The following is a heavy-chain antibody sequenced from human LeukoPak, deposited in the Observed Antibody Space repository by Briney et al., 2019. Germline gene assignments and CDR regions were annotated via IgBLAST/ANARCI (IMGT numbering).Heavy chain of an antibody. CDR1: GFTVSSNY. D-gene: IGHD4-17*01. J-gene: IGHJ6*02. V-gene: IGHV3-53*01. CDR2: IYSGGST. CDR3: ARGGNVLYGDYYYYYGMDV. Sequence: GGSLRLSCAASGFTVSSNYMSWVRQAPGKGLEWVSVIYSGGSTYYADSVKGRFTISRDNSKNTLYLQMNSLRAEDTAVYYCARGGNVLYGDYYYYYGMDVWGQGTTVTVSS.